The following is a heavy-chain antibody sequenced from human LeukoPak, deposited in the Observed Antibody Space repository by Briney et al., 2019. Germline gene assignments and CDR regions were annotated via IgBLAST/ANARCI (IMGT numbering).Heavy chain of an antibody. CDR2: IYTSGST. CDR3: ARDRTVVPAAILDYFYYYMDV. V-gene: IGHV4-61*02. J-gene: IGHJ6*03. Sequence: SQTLSLTCTVSGRSISSGGYYWTWIRQPAGKGLEWIARIYTSGSTNYNPSLKSRVTISVDTSKNQFSLKLSSVTAADTAVYYCARDRTVVPAAILDYFYYYMDVWGEGTTVTVSS. CDR1: GRSISSGGYY. D-gene: IGHD2-2*01.